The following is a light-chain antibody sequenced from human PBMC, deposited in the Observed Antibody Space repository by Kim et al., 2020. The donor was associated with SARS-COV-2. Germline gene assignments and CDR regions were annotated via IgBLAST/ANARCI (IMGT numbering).Light chain of an antibody. Sequence: LSPGERATLSCRPSQTLSSGYLAWYQQKPGQAPRLLIYGASNRATGIPDRFSGSGSGTDFNLTISRLAPEDFAVYYCQQYDSSPHTFGQGTRVEI. CDR1: QTLSSGY. CDR2: GAS. V-gene: IGKV3-20*01. CDR3: QQYDSSPHT. J-gene: IGKJ1*01.